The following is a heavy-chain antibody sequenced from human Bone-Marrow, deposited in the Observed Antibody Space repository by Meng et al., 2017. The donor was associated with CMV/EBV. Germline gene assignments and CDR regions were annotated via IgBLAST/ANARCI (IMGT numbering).Heavy chain of an antibody. CDR3: ARDGLGYSYRPPFDY. CDR2: IIPIFGTA. V-gene: IGHV1-69*05. CDR1: GGTFSSYA. Sequence: SVKVSCKASGGTFSSYAISWVRQAPGQGLEWMGGIIPIFGTANYAQKFQGRVTITTDESTSTAYMELSSLRSEDTAVYYCARDGLGYSYRPPFDYWGQGTLVTVSS. J-gene: IGHJ4*02. D-gene: IGHD5-18*01.